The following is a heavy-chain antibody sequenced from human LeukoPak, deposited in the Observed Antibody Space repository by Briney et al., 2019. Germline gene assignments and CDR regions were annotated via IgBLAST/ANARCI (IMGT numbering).Heavy chain of an antibody. V-gene: IGHV4-4*02. D-gene: IGHD2-2*01. CDR2: IYHSGST. Sequence: PSETLSLTCAVSGGSISSSNWWSWVRQPPGKGLEWILEIYHSGSTNYNPSLKSRVTISVDKSKNQFSLKLSSVTAADTAVYYCARAKVVPAATFDYWGQGTLVTVSS. J-gene: IGHJ4*02. CDR1: GGSISSSNW. CDR3: ARAKVVPAATFDY.